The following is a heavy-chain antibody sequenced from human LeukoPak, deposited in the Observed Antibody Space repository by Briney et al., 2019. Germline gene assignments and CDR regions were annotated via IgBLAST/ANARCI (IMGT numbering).Heavy chain of an antibody. D-gene: IGHD1-26*01. CDR1: VYTFSSYA. CDR2: ISSNGGRT. V-gene: IGHV3-64D*06. Sequence: GGSLRLSCAVSVYTFSSYAMHWVRQAPGKGLEYVSAISSNGGRTYYADSVKGRFTISRDNSKNTLYLQMSSLRAEDTAVYYCVKERLRRGAYYFDYWGQGTLVTVSS. J-gene: IGHJ4*02. CDR3: VKERLRRGAYYFDY.